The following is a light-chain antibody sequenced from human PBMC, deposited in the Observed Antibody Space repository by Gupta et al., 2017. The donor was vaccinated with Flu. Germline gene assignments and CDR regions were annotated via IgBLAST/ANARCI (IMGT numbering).Light chain of an antibody. Sequence: DIVMTQSLLSLPVTPGEPASISCRSSQSLLHSNGYNYLDWYLQKPGQSPQLLIYLGSNRACGVLDRFSGSGSGTDFTLKISRVEAEDVGVYYCMQALQTPLTFGGGTKVEIK. CDR2: LGS. V-gene: IGKV2-28*01. CDR3: MQALQTPLT. CDR1: QSLLHSNGYNY. J-gene: IGKJ4*01.